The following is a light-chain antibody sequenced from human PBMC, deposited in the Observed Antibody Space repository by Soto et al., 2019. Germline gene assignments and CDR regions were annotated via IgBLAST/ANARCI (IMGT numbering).Light chain of an antibody. V-gene: IGKV3-20*01. Sequence: EIVLTQSPGTLSLSPGERATLSCRASQSVSNNYLAWYQQKPGQAPRLLIYGASNRATGIPDRFSGSGSGTEFTLSISRLQPDDFATYYCQQYDGRPWTFGQGTKVDIK. CDR2: GAS. CDR3: QQYDGRPWT. J-gene: IGKJ1*01. CDR1: QSVSNNY.